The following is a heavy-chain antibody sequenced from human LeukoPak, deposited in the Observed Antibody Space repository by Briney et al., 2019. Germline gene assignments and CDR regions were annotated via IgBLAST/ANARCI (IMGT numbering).Heavy chain of an antibody. CDR1: GGSISSYY. CDR3: ARQRSDYDKPKGRAFDI. V-gene: IGHV4-59*08. CDR2: IYYSGST. J-gene: IGHJ3*02. Sequence: PSETLSLTCTVSGGSISSYYWSWIRQPPGKGLEWIGYIYYSGSTNYNPSLKSRVTISVDTSKNQFSLKLSSVTAADTAVYYCARQRSDYDKPKGRAFDIWGQGTMVTVSS. D-gene: IGHD3-22*01.